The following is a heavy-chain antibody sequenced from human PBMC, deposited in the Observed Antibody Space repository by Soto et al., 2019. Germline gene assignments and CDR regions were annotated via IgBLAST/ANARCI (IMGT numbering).Heavy chain of an antibody. V-gene: IGHV3-23*01. CDR2: VSGSGSSS. J-gene: IGHJ5*02. Sequence: EVQLLESGGGLVQPGGSLRLSCAASGFTFNNFAMSWVRQAPGKGLEWVSAVSGSGSSSYYADSVRGRFTISRDNSKNTLYLQMNSLRAEDTAVYYCAKDSSQLLVYGFDPWGQGTLVTVSS. CDR1: GFTFNNFA. D-gene: IGHD6-19*01. CDR3: AKDSSQLLVYGFDP.